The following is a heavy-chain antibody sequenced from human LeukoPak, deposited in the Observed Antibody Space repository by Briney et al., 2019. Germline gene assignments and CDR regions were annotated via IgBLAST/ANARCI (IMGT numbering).Heavy chain of an antibody. V-gene: IGHV1-24*01. J-gene: IGHJ4*02. CDR2: FDPEDGET. CDR1: GYTLTELS. CDR3: ATAIRYCTNGVCYTPNPHFDY. D-gene: IGHD2-8*01. Sequence: ASVKVSCKVSGYTLTELSMHWVRQAPGKGLEWMGGFDPEDGETIYAQKFQGRVTMTEDTSTDTAYMELSSLRSEDTAVYYCATAIRYCTNGVCYTPNPHFDYWGQGTLVTVSS.